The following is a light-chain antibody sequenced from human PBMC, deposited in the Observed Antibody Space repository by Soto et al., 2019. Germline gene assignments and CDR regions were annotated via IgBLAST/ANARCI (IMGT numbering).Light chain of an antibody. CDR3: QHFNSYPWT. CDR1: QSISSW. V-gene: IGKV1-5*03. J-gene: IGKJ1*01. CDR2: KAS. Sequence: DIQLTQSPSFLSASAGDRVTITCRASQSISSWLAWYQQKPGKAPKLLINKASSLESGVPSRFSGSGSGTEFTLTISSLQPDDFATYYCQHFNSYPWTFGQGTKVDIK.